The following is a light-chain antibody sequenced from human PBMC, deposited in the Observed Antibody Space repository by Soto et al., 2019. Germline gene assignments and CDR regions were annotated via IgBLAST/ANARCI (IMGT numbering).Light chain of an antibody. CDR3: SSYTSSSTVL. CDR1: SSDVGGYNY. Sequence: QSALTQPASVSGSPGQSITISCTGTSSDVGGYNYVSWYQQHPGKAPKLTIYDVSNRPSGVSNRFSGSKSGNTASLTISGLQAEDEADYYCSSYTSSSTVLFGGGTKLTV. J-gene: IGLJ2*01. V-gene: IGLV2-14*01. CDR2: DVS.